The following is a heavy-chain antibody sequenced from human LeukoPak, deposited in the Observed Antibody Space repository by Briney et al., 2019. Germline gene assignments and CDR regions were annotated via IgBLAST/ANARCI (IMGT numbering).Heavy chain of an antibody. CDR2: IIPILGKA. V-gene: IGHV1-69*04. Sequence: SVKVSCKASGVTFSSYAISWVRQAPGQGLEWVGRIIPILGKANYAQKFQGRVTITADKSTSTAYMELSSLRSGDTAVYYCARDLTTFDYWGQGTLVTVSS. CDR1: GVTFSSYA. CDR3: ARDLTTFDY. D-gene: IGHD1/OR15-1a*01. J-gene: IGHJ4*02.